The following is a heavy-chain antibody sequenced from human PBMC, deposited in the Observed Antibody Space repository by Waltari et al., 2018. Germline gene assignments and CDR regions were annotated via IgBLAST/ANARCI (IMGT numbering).Heavy chain of an antibody. CDR2: IYHSGST. CDR1: GYSISSGYY. J-gene: IGHJ6*02. Sequence: QVQLQESGPGLVKPSETLSLTCAVSGYSISSGYYWGWIRQPPGKGLEWIGSIYHSGSTYYNPALKSRGTISVDTSKNQFSLKLSSVTAADTAVYYCARGDMVHDEGPLDVWGQGTTVTVSS. D-gene: IGHD3-10*01. V-gene: IGHV4-38-2*01. CDR3: ARGDMVHDEGPLDV.